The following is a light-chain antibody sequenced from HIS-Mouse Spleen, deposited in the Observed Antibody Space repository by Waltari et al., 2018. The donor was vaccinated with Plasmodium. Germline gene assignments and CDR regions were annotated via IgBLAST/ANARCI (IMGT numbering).Light chain of an antibody. CDR3: SSYTSSSTPHYV. Sequence: QSALTQPASVSGSPGQSITISCTGTSSDVGGYNYVPWYQQHPGKAPKLMIYEVSNRPSGVSNRFSGSKSGNTASLTISGLQAEDEADYYCSSYTSSSTPHYVFGTGTKVTVL. CDR1: SSDVGGYNY. J-gene: IGLJ1*01. V-gene: IGLV2-14*01. CDR2: EVS.